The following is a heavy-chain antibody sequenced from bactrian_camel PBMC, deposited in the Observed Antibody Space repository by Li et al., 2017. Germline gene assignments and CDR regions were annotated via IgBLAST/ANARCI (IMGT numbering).Heavy chain of an antibody. V-gene: IGHV3S54*01. CDR3: ATNRWTCGSNPLNPEDFGV. J-gene: IGHJ6*01. D-gene: IGHD6*01. Sequence: HVQLVESGGGSVQTDGSLRLSCVASGITLIGLYSTYSLAWFRTVPGREREGIASINTGGDRTYYADSVKYDDSVKGRFTISQDSAKNTIYLQMNDLKPEDTAMYYCATNRWTCGSNPLNPEDFGVLGQGTQVTVSS. CDR1: GITLIGLYSTYS. CDR2: INTGGDRT.